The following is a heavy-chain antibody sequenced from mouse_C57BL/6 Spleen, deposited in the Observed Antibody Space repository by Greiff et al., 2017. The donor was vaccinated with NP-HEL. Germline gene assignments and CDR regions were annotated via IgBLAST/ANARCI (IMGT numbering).Heavy chain of an antibody. CDR2: IDPSDSET. J-gene: IGHJ2*01. CDR1: GYTFTSYW. CDR3: ARRGYYFDY. Sequence: QFDMPQPGAELVRPGSSVKLSCKASGYTFTSYWMHWVKQRPIQGLEWIGNIDPSDSETHYNQKFKDKATLTVDKSSSTAYMQLSSLTSEDSAVYYCARRGYYFDYWGQGTTLTVSS. V-gene: IGHV1-52*01.